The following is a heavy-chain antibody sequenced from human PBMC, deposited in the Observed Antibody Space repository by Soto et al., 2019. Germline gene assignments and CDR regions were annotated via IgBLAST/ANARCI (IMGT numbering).Heavy chain of an antibody. V-gene: IGHV2-5*01. J-gene: IGHJ5*02. CDR3: AHSGDNWNPFDP. Sequence: QITLKESGPTLVKPTQTLTLTCTFSGFSLSTSGVGVGWIRQPPGKALEWLALIYWNDDKRYSPSLKSRLTIIKDTSKNQVVLTMTNMDPVDTATYYCAHSGDNWNPFDPWGQGTLVTVSS. CDR1: GFSLSTSGVG. D-gene: IGHD1-20*01. CDR2: IYWNDDK.